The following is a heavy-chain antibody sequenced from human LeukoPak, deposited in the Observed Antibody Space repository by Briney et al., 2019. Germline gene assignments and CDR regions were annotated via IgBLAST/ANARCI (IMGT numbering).Heavy chain of an antibody. J-gene: IGHJ4*02. CDR2: ISYDGSNK. V-gene: IGHV3-30*18. CDR1: GFTFSSYG. Sequence: PGGSLRLSCAASGFTFSSYGMHWVRQAPGKGPEWVAVISYDGSNKYYADSVKGRFTISRDNSKNTLYLQMNSLRAEDTAVYYCAKDKDYYDSSGSLYFDYWGQGTLVTVSS. D-gene: IGHD3-22*01. CDR3: AKDKDYYDSSGSLYFDY.